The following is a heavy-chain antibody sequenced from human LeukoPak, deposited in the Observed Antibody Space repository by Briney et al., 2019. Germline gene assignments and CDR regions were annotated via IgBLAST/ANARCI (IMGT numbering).Heavy chain of an antibody. J-gene: IGHJ4*02. CDR1: GFTFNNYA. Sequence: GGSLRLSCVSSGFTFNNYAMNWVRQAPGKGLEWVSSISGSGSITYYADSVKGRFTISRDTSKNTLYLQMNSLRAEDTAVYYCARGSAYSYSFTGRERTKSRLDYWGQGTLVTVSS. D-gene: IGHD5-18*01. CDR2: ISGSGSIT. CDR3: ARGSAYSYSFTGRERTKSRLDY. V-gene: IGHV3-23*01.